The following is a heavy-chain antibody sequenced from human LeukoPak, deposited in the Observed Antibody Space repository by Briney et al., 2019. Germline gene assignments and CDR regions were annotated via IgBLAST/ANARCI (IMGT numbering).Heavy chain of an antibody. CDR3: ARESGWSFDY. CDR2: STWNSISV. D-gene: IGHD6-19*01. J-gene: IGHJ4*02. CDR1: GFTFSSHA. V-gene: IGHV3-9*01. Sequence: GGSLRLSCAASGFTFSSHAMSWVRQAPGKGLEWVSTSTWNSISVGYADSVKGRFTISRDNAKNSLYLQMNSLRAEDTAIYYCARESGWSFDYWGQGTLVTVSS.